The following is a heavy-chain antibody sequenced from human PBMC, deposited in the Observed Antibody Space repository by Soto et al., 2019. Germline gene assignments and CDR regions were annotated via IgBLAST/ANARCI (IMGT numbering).Heavy chain of an antibody. J-gene: IGHJ6*02. Sequence: PGESLKISCKASDTTHWIGWVRQKPGKGLEWMGIIYPGDSDTKYSPSFQGQVTISVDKSISTAYLHWSSLKASDTATYYCARLVNYYFGMDVWRLGTTVTVSS. CDR3: ARLVNYYFGMDV. CDR1: DTTHW. CDR2: IYPGDSDT. V-gene: IGHV5-51*01.